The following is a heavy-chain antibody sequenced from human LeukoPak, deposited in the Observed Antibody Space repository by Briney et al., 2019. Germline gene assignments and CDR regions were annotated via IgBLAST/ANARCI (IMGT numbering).Heavy chain of an antibody. Sequence: ASVKVSCKASGYTFTDYYMHWVRQAPGQGLEWMGWINPNSGGTKYVQKFQGRVTVTRDTSISTAYMELSRLRSDDTAVYYCARDQRYSSAWCDEGGYYFDYWGQGTPGTVSS. CDR1: GYTFTDYY. D-gene: IGHD6-19*01. V-gene: IGHV1-2*02. CDR3: ARDQRYSSAWCDEGGYYFDY. J-gene: IGHJ4*02. CDR2: INPNSGGT.